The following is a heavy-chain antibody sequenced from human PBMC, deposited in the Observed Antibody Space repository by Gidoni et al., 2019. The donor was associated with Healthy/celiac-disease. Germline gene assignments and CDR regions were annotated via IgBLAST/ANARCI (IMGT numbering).Heavy chain of an antibody. D-gene: IGHD6-19*01. Sequence: EVQLVESGGVVVQPGGSLRLSCAASGFTFDDYTMHWVRQAPGKGLEWVSLISWDGGSTYYADSVKGRFTISRDNSKNSLYLQMNSLRTEDTALYYCAKDLVKQWLGAGGFDIWGQGTMVTVSS. J-gene: IGHJ3*02. CDR1: GFTFDDYT. CDR3: AKDLVKQWLGAGGFDI. V-gene: IGHV3-43*01. CDR2: ISWDGGST.